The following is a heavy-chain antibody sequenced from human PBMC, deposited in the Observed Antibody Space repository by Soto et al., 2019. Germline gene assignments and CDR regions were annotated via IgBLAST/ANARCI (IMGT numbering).Heavy chain of an antibody. Sequence: SQTLSLTCAISGDSVSTNSAAWNWIRQSPSRGLEWLGRTYYRSKWYNDYAVSVNSRITINPDTSKNQFSLQLNSVTPEDTAVYYCAREPRYSSSWPFDYWGQGTLVTVSS. D-gene: IGHD6-13*01. V-gene: IGHV6-1*01. CDR3: AREPRYSSSWPFDY. CDR2: TYYRSKWYN. CDR1: GDSVSTNSAA. J-gene: IGHJ4*02.